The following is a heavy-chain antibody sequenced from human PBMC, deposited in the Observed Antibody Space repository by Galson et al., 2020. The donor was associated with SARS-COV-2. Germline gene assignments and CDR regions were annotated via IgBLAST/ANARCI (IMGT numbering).Heavy chain of an antibody. CDR2: IYPGDSDT. J-gene: IGHJ3*02. CDR1: GYSFTSYW. V-gene: IGHV5-51*01. CDR3: ARTKIGYYDILTCKLSHDAFDI. D-gene: IGHD3-9*01. Sequence: GESLKISCKGSGYSFTSYWIGWVRQMPGKGLEWMGIIYPGDSDTRYSPSFQGQVTISADKSISTAYLQWSSLKASDTAIYYCARTKIGYYDILTCKLSHDAFDIWGQGTMVTVSS.